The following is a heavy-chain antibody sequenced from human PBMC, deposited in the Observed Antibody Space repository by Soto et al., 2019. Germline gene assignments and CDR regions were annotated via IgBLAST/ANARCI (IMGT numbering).Heavy chain of an antibody. J-gene: IGHJ4*02. D-gene: IGHD1-26*01. CDR2: IKSKTDGETT. CDR1: GLTFSYAW. CDR3: ATELVVVTTVPGYFDY. Sequence: PGGSLRLSCAASGLTFSYAWMSWVRQKPGKGLEWVGRIKSKTDGETTDYAAPVKGRFTISRDDSKNTLYLQMNSLKTEDTAMYYCATELVVVTTVPGYFDYWGQGALVTVSS. V-gene: IGHV3-15*01.